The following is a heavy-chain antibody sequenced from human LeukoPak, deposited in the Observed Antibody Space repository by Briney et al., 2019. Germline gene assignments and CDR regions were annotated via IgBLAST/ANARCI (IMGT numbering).Heavy chain of an antibody. CDR2: ISSSSSYI. D-gene: IGHD3-10*01. Sequence: PGGSLRLSCAASGFTFSSYSMNWVRQAPGKGLEWVSSISSSSSYIYYADSVKGRFTISRDNAKNSLYLQMNSLRAEDTAVYYCAREGGSGSYSYYYYGMDVWGQGATVTVSS. V-gene: IGHV3-21*01. CDR3: AREGGSGSYSYYYYGMDV. J-gene: IGHJ6*02. CDR1: GFTFSSYS.